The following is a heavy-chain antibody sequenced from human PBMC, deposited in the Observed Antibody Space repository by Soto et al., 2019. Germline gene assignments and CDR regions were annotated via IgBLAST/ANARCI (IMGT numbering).Heavy chain of an antibody. CDR3: ARYIPGVRYYGMDV. V-gene: IGHV3-23*01. Sequence: EVQLLESGGGLVQPGGSLRLSCAASGFTFSSYAMKWVRQAPGKGLEWVSLIGESGTPTYYADSVKGRFTISRDNSGKTLFIAMYSLIAEDTAVYYCARYIPGVRYYGMDVWGQGTTVTVSS. CDR2: IGESGTPT. D-gene: IGHD2-2*01. J-gene: IGHJ6*02. CDR1: GFTFSSYA.